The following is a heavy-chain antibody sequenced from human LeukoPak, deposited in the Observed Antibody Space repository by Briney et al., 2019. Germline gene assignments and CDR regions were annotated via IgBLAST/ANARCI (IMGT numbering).Heavy chain of an antibody. CDR3: ARGGIGTSLDY. V-gene: IGHV4-4*07. J-gene: IGHJ4*02. CDR2: IYSSGST. D-gene: IGHD2-21*01. Sequence: SETLFLTCTVSGGSISNYYWSWIRQPAGKGLEFIGRIYSSGSTNYKPSLKSRVTMSVDTSKNHFSLKLSSVTAADTAVYYCARGGIGTSLDYWGQGTLVTVSS. CDR1: GGSISNYY.